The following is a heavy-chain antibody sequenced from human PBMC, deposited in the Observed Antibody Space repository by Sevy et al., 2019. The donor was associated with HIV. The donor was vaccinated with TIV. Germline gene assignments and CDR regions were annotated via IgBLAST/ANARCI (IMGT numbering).Heavy chain of an antibody. D-gene: IGHD5-12*01. CDR1: GASMRSGTYY. CDR2: IYYTGST. CDR3: ARGRLIVARERWFDP. V-gene: IGHV4-31*03. J-gene: IGHJ5*02. Sequence: SETLSLNCTVSGASMRSGTYYWSWIRQHPGKGLEWIGYIYYTGSTYYNPSLKSRVIISLDASKNQFSLKLSSVTAADTAVYYCARGRLIVARERWFDPWGQGTLVTISS.